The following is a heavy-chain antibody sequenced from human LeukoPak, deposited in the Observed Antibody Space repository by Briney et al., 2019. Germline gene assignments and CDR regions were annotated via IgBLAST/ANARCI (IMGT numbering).Heavy chain of an antibody. D-gene: IGHD2-2*01. CDR1: GYTFTSYG. CDR3: ARDSGSLVPAAIGYYYGMDV. J-gene: IGHJ6*02. V-gene: IGHV1-18*01. CDR2: ISAYNGNT. Sequence: GASVKVSCKASGYTFTSYGISWVRQAPGQGLEWMGWISAYNGNTNYAQELQGRVTMTTDTSTSTAYMELRSLRSDDTAVYYCARDSGSLVPAAIGYYYGMDVWGQGTTVTVSS.